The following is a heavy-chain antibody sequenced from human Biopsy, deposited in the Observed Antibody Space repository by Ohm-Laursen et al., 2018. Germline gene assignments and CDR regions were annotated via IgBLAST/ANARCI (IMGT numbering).Heavy chain of an antibody. CDR3: ARGSNDFGGLYFPR. Sequence: SHTLSLTCTVSGGSFTGQYWSWIRQPPGKGLEWIGHISYTGYTSYNASLKSRVTISVDTSRNHFSLRLSSLTAADTAVYYCARGSNDFGGLYFPRWGQGTLLTVSS. V-gene: IGHV4-59*11. J-gene: IGHJ4*02. D-gene: IGHD4-23*01. CDR1: GGSFTGQY. CDR2: ISYTGYT.